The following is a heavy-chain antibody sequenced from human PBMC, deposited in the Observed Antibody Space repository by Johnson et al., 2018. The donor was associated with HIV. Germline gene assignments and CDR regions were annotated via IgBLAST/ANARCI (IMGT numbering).Heavy chain of an antibody. V-gene: IGHV3-20*04. J-gene: IGHJ3*02. CDR2: INWNGGST. Sequence: VQLVESGGGVVRPGGSLRLSCAASGFTFDDYGMSWVRQAPGKGLEWVSGINWNGGSTGYADSVKGRFTISRDNAKNSLFLQMNSLRAEDTAVYYCAGGFYYGSGSYHGAFDIWGQGTMVTVSS. CDR1: GFTFDDYG. CDR3: AGGFYYGSGSYHGAFDI. D-gene: IGHD3-10*01.